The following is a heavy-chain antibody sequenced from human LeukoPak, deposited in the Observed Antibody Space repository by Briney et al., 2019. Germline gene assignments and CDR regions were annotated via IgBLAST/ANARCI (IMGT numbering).Heavy chain of an antibody. V-gene: IGHV3-7*03. D-gene: IGHD3-10*01. CDR1: EFIFSTYW. Sequence: GGSLRLSCAASEFIFSTYWMSWVRQAPGRGLEWVANIKQDGNEKYCVDSVKGRFTISRDNAKNSLYLQMNSLRAEDTALYYCAKDARWFGELLNGAFDYWGQGTLVTVSS. CDR2: IKQDGNEK. CDR3: AKDARWFGELLNGAFDY. J-gene: IGHJ4*02.